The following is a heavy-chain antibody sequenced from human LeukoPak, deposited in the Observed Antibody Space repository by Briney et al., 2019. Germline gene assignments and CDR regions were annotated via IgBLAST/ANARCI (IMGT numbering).Heavy chain of an antibody. CDR2: ISWNSGSI. CDR3: ARRHTTNWYNWFDP. Sequence: GRSLRLSCAASGFTFDDYAMHWVRQAPGKGLEWVSGISWNSGSIGYADSVKGRFTISRDNAKNSLYLHMSSLRDEDTAFYYCARRHTTNWYNWFDPWGQGTLVIVSS. V-gene: IGHV3-9*01. D-gene: IGHD1-1*01. CDR1: GFTFDDYA. J-gene: IGHJ5*02.